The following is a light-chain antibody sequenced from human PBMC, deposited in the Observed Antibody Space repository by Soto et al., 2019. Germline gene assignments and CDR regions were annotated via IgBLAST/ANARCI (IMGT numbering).Light chain of an antibody. CDR3: QQYKKWPPIT. V-gene: IGKV3-15*01. Sequence: VMPQSPATLSVSPGEGATLSCRASQNLDDEVACYQQRPGQAPRLLIFAASTRATGIPARFSGSGSGTEFTLTISSLQTEDFAVYYCQQYKKWPPITFGQGTRLEIK. CDR2: AAS. J-gene: IGKJ5*01. CDR1: QNLDDE.